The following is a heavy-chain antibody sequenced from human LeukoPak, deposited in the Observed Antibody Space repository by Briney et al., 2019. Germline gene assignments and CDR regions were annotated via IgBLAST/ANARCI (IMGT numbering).Heavy chain of an antibody. CDR1: GFTFSSYA. Sequence: PGGSLRLSCAASGFTFSSYAMSWVRQAPGKGLEWVSVIGGSGDTTYYADSVKGRFTISRDNSKNTLYLQMNSLRAEDTAVYYCAKLTTVTYDYWGQGTLVTVSS. CDR3: AKLTTVTYDY. V-gene: IGHV3-23*01. CDR2: IGGSGDTT. J-gene: IGHJ4*02. D-gene: IGHD4-17*01.